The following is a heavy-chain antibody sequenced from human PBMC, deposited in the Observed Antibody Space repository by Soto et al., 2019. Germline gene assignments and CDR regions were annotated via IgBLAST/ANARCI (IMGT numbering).Heavy chain of an antibody. CDR3: ARFYGNAFDV. Sequence: QLQLQESGPGLMKPSETLSLTCSISGGSITTSSYNWDWIRQPPGKGLECIGTIYYDGSTSYNPSLRSQVTISVDTSKNNFALQVKSVTAADTAVYYCARFYGNAFDVWGRGTVVTVSS. V-gene: IGHV4-39*02. CDR1: GGSITTSSYN. J-gene: IGHJ3*01. CDR2: IYYDGST. D-gene: IGHD3-10*01.